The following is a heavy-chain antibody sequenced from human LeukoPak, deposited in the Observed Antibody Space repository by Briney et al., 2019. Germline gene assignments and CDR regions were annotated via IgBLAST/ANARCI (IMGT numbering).Heavy chain of an antibody. J-gene: IGHJ5*02. D-gene: IGHD2-2*01. Sequence: GGSLRLSCAASGFTFSSYAMHWVRQAPGKGLEWVAVISYDGSNKYYADSVKGRLTISRDNAKNSLYLQMNSLRAEDTAVYYCARQIRGGCSSTSCYPNWFDPWGQGTLVTVSS. CDR2: ISYDGSNK. V-gene: IGHV3-30-3*01. CDR1: GFTFSSYA. CDR3: ARQIRGGCSSTSCYPNWFDP.